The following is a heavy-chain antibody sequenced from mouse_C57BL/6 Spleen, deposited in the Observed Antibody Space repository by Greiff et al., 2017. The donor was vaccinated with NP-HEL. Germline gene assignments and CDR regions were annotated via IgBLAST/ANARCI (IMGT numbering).Heavy chain of an antibody. D-gene: IGHD1-1*01. CDR3: ARRRDGSSLYYFDY. J-gene: IGHJ2*01. CDR2: IYPGSGST. CDR1: GYTFTSYW. Sequence: QVQLQQPGAELVKPGASVKMSCKASGYTFTSYWITWVKQRPGQGLEWIGDIYPGSGSTNYNEKFKSKATLTVDTSSSTAYMQLSSLTSEDSAVYYCARRRDGSSLYYFDYWGQGTTLTVSS. V-gene: IGHV1-55*01.